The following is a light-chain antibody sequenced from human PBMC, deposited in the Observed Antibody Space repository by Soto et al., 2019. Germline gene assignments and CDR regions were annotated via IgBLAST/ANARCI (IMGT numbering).Light chain of an antibody. CDR3: QQSYSSPLT. CDR1: QSISSS. CDR2: AAS. V-gene: IGKV1-39*01. J-gene: IGKJ4*01. Sequence: DIQMTQSPSSLSASVGDRVTITCRASQSISSSLNWYQQNPGTAPKLLIYAASSLQSGVPSRFSGSVSGTDFTLTISSLQPEDFAIYYCQQSYSSPLTFGGGTKVEI.